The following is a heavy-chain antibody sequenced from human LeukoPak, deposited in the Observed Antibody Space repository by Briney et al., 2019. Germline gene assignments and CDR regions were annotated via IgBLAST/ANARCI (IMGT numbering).Heavy chain of an antibody. Sequence: PGGSLRLSCAASGFTFTTYWMTWVRQAPGKGLEWVANINQDGSEKYFVDSVKGRFTISRDNAKNSLYLQMNSLRAEDTAVYYCARVAKYYYGSDTYYFFEHGGQGNPVTASS. D-gene: IGHD3-10*01. CDR2: INQDGSEK. J-gene: IGHJ1*01. V-gene: IGHV3-7*01. CDR1: GFTFTTYW. CDR3: ARVAKYYYGSDTYYFFEH.